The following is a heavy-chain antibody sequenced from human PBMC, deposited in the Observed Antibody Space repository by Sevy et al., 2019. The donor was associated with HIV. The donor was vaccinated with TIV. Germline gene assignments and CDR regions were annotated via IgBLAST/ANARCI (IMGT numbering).Heavy chain of an antibody. D-gene: IGHD3-16*01. CDR1: GGTFSSYA. V-gene: IGHV1-69*13. CDR2: IIPIFGSA. Sequence: ASVKVSCKASGGTFSSYAISWVRQAPGQGLEWMGGIIPIFGSANYAQKFQGRVTITADESTSTAYMELSSLRSEDTAGYYCALSGEGWGSFDPWGQGTLVTVSS. CDR3: ALSGEGWGSFDP. J-gene: IGHJ5*02.